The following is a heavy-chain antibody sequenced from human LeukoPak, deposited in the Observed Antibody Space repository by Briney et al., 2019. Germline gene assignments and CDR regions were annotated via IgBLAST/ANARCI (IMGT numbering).Heavy chain of an antibody. Sequence: SETLSLTCAVSGGSISSGGYSWSWIRQPPGKGLEWIGSIFYSGSTYYNPSLESRVTISIDTSENQFSLKLSSVTAADTAVYYCARDLGPDYDFWSASSKWFDPWGQGTLVTVSS. CDR3: ARDLGPDYDFWSASSKWFDP. J-gene: IGHJ5*02. CDR1: GGSISSGGYS. V-gene: IGHV4-39*07. CDR2: IFYSGST. D-gene: IGHD3-3*01.